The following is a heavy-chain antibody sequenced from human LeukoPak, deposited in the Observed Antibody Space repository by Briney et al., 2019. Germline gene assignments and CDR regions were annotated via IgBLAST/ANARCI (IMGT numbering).Heavy chain of an antibody. CDR2: ISYDGSNK. CDR3: ARAWELRNNWFDP. V-gene: IGHV3-30*04. Sequence: PGRSLRLSCAASGFTFSSYAMHWVRQAPGKGLEWVAVISYDGSNKYYADSVKGRFTISRDNSKNTLYLQMNSLRAEDTAVYYCARAWELRNNWFDPWGQGTLVTVSS. J-gene: IGHJ5*02. CDR1: GFTFSSYA. D-gene: IGHD3-16*01.